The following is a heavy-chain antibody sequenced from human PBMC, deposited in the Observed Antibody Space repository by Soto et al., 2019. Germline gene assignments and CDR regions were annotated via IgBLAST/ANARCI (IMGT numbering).Heavy chain of an antibody. CDR1: GFSFDSYG. V-gene: IGHV3-30*03. CDR3: ARRTSMVRKGYNRCDP. D-gene: IGHD3-10*01. Sequence: QAQLVESGGGVVQPGGSLRLSCEGSGFSFDSYGLHWVRQAPGKGLEWVALISSDGSDTRYGTSVKGRFTVSRDNSKSSLYLQMTSLRGEDTAVYYCARRTSMVRKGYNRCDPWGQGTLVTVST. CDR2: ISSDGSDT. J-gene: IGHJ5*02.